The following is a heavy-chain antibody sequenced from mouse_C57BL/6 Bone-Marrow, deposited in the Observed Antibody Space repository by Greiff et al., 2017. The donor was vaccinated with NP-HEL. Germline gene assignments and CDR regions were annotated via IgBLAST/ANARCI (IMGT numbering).Heavy chain of an antibody. Sequence: EVQLQQSGAELVRPGASVKLSCTASGFNIKDDYMHWVKQRPEQGLEWIGWIDPENGDTEYASKFQGKATITADTSSNIAYLQLSSLTSEDTAVYYCTTGGDYDGVWGTGTTVTVSS. V-gene: IGHV14-4*01. CDR1: GFNIKDDY. J-gene: IGHJ1*03. CDR2: IDPENGDT. CDR3: TTGGDYDGV. D-gene: IGHD2-4*01.